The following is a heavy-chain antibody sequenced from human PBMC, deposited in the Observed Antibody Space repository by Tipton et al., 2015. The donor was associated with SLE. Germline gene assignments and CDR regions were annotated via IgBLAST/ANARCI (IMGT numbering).Heavy chain of an antibody. D-gene: IGHD3-10*01. CDR2: INHRGST. Sequence: TLSLTCAVYGGSFSGYYWSWIRQPPGKGLEWIGEINHRGSTNYNPSLKSRVTISVDTSKNQFSLKLSSVTAADTAVYYCARRRGSGRSFDYWGQGTLVTVSS. CDR3: ARRRGSGRSFDY. V-gene: IGHV4-34*01. J-gene: IGHJ4*02. CDR1: GGSFSGYY.